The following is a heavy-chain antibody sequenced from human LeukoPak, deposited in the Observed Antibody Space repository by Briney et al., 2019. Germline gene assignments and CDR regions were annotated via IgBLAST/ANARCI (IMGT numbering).Heavy chain of an antibody. J-gene: IGHJ4*02. CDR2: IYYSGST. CDR3: ARHVPTSSGLSPFDY. V-gene: IGHV4-59*08. CDR1: GGSISSYY. D-gene: IGHD6-19*01. Sequence: PSETLSLTCTVSGGSISSYYWSWIRQPPGKGLEWIGYIYYSGSTNYNPSLKSRVTISVDTSKNQFSLKLSSVTAADTAVYYCARHVPTSSGLSPFDYWGQGTLVTVSS.